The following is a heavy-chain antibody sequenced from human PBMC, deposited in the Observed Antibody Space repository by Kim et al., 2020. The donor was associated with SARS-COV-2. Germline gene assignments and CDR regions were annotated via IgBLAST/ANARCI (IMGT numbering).Heavy chain of an antibody. V-gene: IGHV3-23*05. CDR2: IRSSGSTV. CDR3: VRGSRFIDY. J-gene: IGHJ4*02. CDR1: GFTFSDHA. Sequence: GGSLRLSCASSGFTFSDHAVSWVRQTPGKGLEWVSTIRSSGSTVYYADSVKGRFTISRDNSKNTASLQMNGLRIEDTALYYCVRGSRFIDYWGQGTQVTVSS. D-gene: IGHD2-2*01.